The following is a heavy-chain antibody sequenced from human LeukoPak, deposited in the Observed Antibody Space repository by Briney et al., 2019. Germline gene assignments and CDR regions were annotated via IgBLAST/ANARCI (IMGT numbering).Heavy chain of an antibody. J-gene: IGHJ5*02. D-gene: IGHD6-13*01. V-gene: IGHV4-30-4*01. Sequence: PSQTLSLTCTVSGGSISSGDYYWSWIRQPPGKGLEWIGYIYYSGSTYYNPSLKSRVTISVDTSKNQFSLKLSSVTAADTAVYYCARGVRPSSSRYNNWFDPWGQGTLVTVSS. CDR2: IYYSGST. CDR3: ARGVRPSSSRYNNWFDP. CDR1: GGSISSGDYY.